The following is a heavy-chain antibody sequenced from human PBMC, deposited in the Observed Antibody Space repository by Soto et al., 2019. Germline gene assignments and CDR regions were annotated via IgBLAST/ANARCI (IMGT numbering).Heavy chain of an antibody. D-gene: IGHD3-22*01. CDR3: ARDLDSPYDSRGA. J-gene: IGHJ5*02. CDR1: GYTFTSYG. CDR2: IIAYIGNT. Sequence: ASVKVSCKASGYTFTSYGISWVRQAPGQGLEWMGGIIAYIGNTNYAQKFQGRVTMTTDESTSTAYMELSSLRSEDTAVYYCARDLDSPYDSRGAWGQGTLVTVSS. V-gene: IGHV1-18*01.